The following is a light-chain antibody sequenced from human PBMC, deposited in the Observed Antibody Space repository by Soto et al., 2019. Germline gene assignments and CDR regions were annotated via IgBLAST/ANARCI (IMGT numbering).Light chain of an antibody. CDR3: SSYTSSSTRV. V-gene: IGLV2-14*03. CDR1: SSDVGAYDF. J-gene: IGLJ1*01. CDR2: EVS. Sequence: SVLTQPASVAVPRGHRITISCTGTSSDVGAYDFVSWYQQHPDKAPKLMIYEVSNRPSGVSNRFSGSKSVNTATLTISGLQAEDEADYYCSSYTSSSTRVFGTGTRSPS.